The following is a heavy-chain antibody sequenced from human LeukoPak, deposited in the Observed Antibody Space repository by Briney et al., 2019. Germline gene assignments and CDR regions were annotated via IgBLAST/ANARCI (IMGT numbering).Heavy chain of an antibody. J-gene: IGHJ5*02. D-gene: IGHD1-26*01. CDR2: ISGSGGST. V-gene: IGHV3-23*01. CDR1: GFTFSSYA. CDR3: ARVSESGSYSPFDP. Sequence: GGSLRLSCAASGFTFSSYAMSWVRQAPGKGLEWVSTISGSGGSTYYADSVKGRFTISRDNSKNTLYLQMNSLRAEDTAVYYCARVSESGSYSPFDPWGQGTLVTVSS.